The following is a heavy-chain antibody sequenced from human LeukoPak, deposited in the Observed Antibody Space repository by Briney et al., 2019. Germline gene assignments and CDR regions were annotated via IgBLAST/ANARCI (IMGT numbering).Heavy chain of an antibody. CDR1: GFTFSSYW. J-gene: IGHJ6*03. D-gene: IGHD3-10*01. CDR2: IKQDGSEK. CDR3: ARDRIGELFNYYYMDV. Sequence: GGSPRLSCSASGFTFSSYWMSWVRQAPGKGLEWVANIKQDGSEKYYVDSVKGRFTISRDNAKNSLYLQMNSLRAEDTAVYYCARDRIGELFNYYYMDVWGKGTTVTVSS. V-gene: IGHV3-7*01.